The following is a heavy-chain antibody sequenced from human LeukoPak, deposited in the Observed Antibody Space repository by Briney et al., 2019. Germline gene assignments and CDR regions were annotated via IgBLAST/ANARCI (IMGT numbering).Heavy chain of an antibody. CDR1: GFTFSSYW. J-gene: IGHJ4*02. D-gene: IGHD2/OR15-2a*01. Sequence: PGGSLRLSCAASGFTFSSYWMSWVRQAPGKGLEWVANIKQDGSEKYYVDSVKGRFTISRDNARKSLYLQMDNLRAEDTAIYYCARDFYDGFALDSWGQGTLVTVSS. CDR2: IKQDGSEK. CDR3: ARDFYDGFALDS. V-gene: IGHV3-7*01.